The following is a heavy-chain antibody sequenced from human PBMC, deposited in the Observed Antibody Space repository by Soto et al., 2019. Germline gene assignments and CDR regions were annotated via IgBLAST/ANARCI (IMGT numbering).Heavy chain of an antibody. D-gene: IGHD2-15*01. CDR3: ARDRAGYCSGGSCYFNTYYYGMDV. Sequence: SVTVSCKASGGTFSSYAISWVRQAPGQGLEWMGGIIPIFGTANHAQKFQGRVTITADESTSTAYMELSSLRSEDTAVYYCARDRAGYCSGGSCYFNTYYYGMDVWGQGTTVTVSS. J-gene: IGHJ6*02. V-gene: IGHV1-69*13. CDR1: GGTFSSYA. CDR2: IIPIFGTA.